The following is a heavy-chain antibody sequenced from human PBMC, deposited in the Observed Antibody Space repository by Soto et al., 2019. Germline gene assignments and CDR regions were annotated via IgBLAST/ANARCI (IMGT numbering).Heavy chain of an antibody. CDR2: ISNTGGGT. V-gene: IGHV3-23*01. CDR3: AKDRLAGNCDY. CDR1: GFTFNNYA. J-gene: IGHJ4*02. Sequence: EVQLLDSGGGLVQPGGSLGLSCAASGFTFNNYAMNWVRQAPGMGLEWVATISNTGGGTYYADSVKGRFTISRDNSKNTLYLQMSSLRVEDTAVYYCAKDRLAGNCDYWVQGTQVTVSS.